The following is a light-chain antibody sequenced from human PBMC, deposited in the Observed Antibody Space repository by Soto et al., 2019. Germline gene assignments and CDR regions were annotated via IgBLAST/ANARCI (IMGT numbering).Light chain of an antibody. CDR1: QTVSGNY. CDR2: GSS. V-gene: IGKV3-20*01. J-gene: IGKJ2*01. CDR3: QQYGSSPPYT. Sequence: EIVLTQSPGILSLSPGERATLSCRASQTVSGNYLAWYQQKPGQSPRLLIYGSSDRATGIPDRVSGSGSGKDFTLTINRVEPEDFAVYYCQQYGSSPPYTFGQGTTLEI.